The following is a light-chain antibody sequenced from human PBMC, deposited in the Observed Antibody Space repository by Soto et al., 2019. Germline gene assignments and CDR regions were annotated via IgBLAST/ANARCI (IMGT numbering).Light chain of an antibody. V-gene: IGKV3-20*01. CDR3: QQYGSAPLT. CDR2: GAS. J-gene: IGKJ4*01. CDR1: QSVSSNY. Sequence: EIVLTQSPGTLSLSPGERATLSCRASQSVSSNYLAWFQQKPGQAPRFVIYGASSRATGIPDRFSGSGSGTDFTLTISRLEPEDVAMYYCQQYGSAPLTFGGGTKVEI.